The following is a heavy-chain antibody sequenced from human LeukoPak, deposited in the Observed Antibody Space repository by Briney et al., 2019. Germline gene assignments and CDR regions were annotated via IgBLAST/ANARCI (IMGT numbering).Heavy chain of an antibody. CDR3: ARAPDFVVVPASDY. CDR1: GFTFSSYS. V-gene: IGHV3-21*01. Sequence: GGSLRLSCAASGFTFSSYSMNWVRQAPGKGLEWVSSISTSSSYIHYADSVKGRFTISRDNAKNSLHLQMNSLRAEDTAVYYCARAPDFVVVPASDYWGQGTLVTVSS. J-gene: IGHJ4*02. D-gene: IGHD2-2*01. CDR2: ISTSSSYI.